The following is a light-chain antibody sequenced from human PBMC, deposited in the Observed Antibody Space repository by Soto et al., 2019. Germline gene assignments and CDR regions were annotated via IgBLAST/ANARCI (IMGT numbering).Light chain of an antibody. CDR3: CSYAGSSTYVL. J-gene: IGLJ2*01. Sequence: QSALTQPASVSGSPGQSLTISCAGTSSDVGRYNLVSWYQHHPGTAPKLMIYEVTKRPSGVSDRFSGSKSGNTASLTISGLKAEDESDYYCCSYAGSSTYVLFGGGTKVTVL. CDR2: EVT. V-gene: IGLV2-23*02. CDR1: SSDVGRYNL.